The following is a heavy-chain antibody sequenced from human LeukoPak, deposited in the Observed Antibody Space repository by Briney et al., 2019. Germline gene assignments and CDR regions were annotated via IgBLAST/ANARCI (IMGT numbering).Heavy chain of an antibody. CDR1: GFTLSSYG. Sequence: GGSLRLSCAASGFTLSSYGMNWVRQAPGKGLDWVAFLRYDGSTAFYEASEKSPFTISRDSSKNTLYLQMNSLTPADTAIYYCAKDPYGGTYPSYFDYWGQGTLVTVSS. V-gene: IGHV3-30*02. J-gene: IGHJ4*02. CDR2: LRYDGSTA. D-gene: IGHD1-26*01. CDR3: AKDPYGGTYPSYFDY.